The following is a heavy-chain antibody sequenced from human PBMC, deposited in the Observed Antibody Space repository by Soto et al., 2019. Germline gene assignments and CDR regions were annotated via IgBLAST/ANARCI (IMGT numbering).Heavy chain of an antibody. V-gene: IGHV1-8*01. D-gene: IGHD1-7*01. CDR2: MNPNSGNT. CDR3: ARERTGTTSNWFDP. CDR1: GYTFTSYD. J-gene: IGHJ5*02. Sequence: QVQLVQSGAEVKKPGASVKVSCKASGYTFTSYDINWVRQATGHGLEWMGWMNPNSGNTVYAQKFQGRVTMXXXTXXSTAYMELSSLRSEDTAVYYCARERTGTTSNWFDPWGQGTLVTVSS.